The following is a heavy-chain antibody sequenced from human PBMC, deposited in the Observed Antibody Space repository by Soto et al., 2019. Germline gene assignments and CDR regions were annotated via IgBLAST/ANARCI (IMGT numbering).Heavy chain of an antibody. D-gene: IGHD3-10*01. CDR2: IYYSGST. Sequence: SETLSLTCAVSGGSISSGGYSWSWIRQPPGKGLEWIGYIYYSGSTNYNPSLKSRVTISVDTSKNQFSLKLSSVTAADTAVYYCARKLLWFGELSLWFDPWGQGTLVTVSS. J-gene: IGHJ5*02. CDR3: ARKLLWFGELSLWFDP. CDR1: GGSISSGGYS. V-gene: IGHV4-61*08.